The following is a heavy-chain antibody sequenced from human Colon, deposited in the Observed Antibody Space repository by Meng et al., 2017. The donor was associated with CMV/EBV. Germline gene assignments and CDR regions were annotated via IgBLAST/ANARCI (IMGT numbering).Heavy chain of an antibody. V-gene: IGHV3-11*01. D-gene: IGHD3-10*01. Sequence: GESLKISCVASGFTFSDYYMNWIRQAPGKGLEWISYISVSGKTIHYADSMKGRFTISRDNANNSLYLQINNLRAEDTAVYYCAREKSTFYYYGMDVWGQGTTVTVSS. CDR3: AREKSTFYYYGMDV. CDR2: ISVSGKTI. CDR1: GFTFSDYY. J-gene: IGHJ6*02.